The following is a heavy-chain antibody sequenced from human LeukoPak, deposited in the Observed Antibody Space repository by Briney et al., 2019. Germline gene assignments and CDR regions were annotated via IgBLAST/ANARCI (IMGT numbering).Heavy chain of an antibody. J-gene: IGHJ5*02. CDR3: ARDSVGPYYDFWSGP. CDR2: ISWNSGSI. V-gene: IGHV3-9*01. CDR1: GFTFDDYA. D-gene: IGHD3-3*01. Sequence: SGRSLRPSCAASGFTFDDYAMHWVRQAPGKGLEWVSGISWNSGSIGYADSVKGRFTISRDNAKNSLYLQMNSLRAEDTAVYYCARDSVGPYYDFWSGPWGQGTLVTVSS.